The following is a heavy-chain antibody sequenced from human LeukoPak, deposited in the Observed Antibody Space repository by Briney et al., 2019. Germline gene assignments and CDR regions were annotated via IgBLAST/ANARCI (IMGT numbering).Heavy chain of an antibody. CDR1: GGSISSYY. Sequence: SETLSLTCTVSGGSISSYYWSWIRQPPGKGLEWIGYIYYSGSTNYNPSLKSRVTISVDTSKNQFSLKLSSVTAADTAVYYCARAGAAAGTDYWGQGTLVTVSS. CDR3: ARAGAAAGTDY. D-gene: IGHD6-13*01. CDR2: IYYSGST. J-gene: IGHJ4*02. V-gene: IGHV4-59*01.